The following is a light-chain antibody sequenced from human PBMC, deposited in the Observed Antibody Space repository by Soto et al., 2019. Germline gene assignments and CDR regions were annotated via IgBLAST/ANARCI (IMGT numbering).Light chain of an antibody. CDR3: QQSYSTPWT. V-gene: IGKV1-39*01. Sequence: DIQMTQSPSSPSASVGDRVTITCRASQSISSYLNWYQQKPGKAPKLLIYAASSLQSGVPSRFSVSGSGTDFTLTISSLQPEDFATYYCQQSYSTPWTFGQGTKVEIK. CDR2: AAS. J-gene: IGKJ1*01. CDR1: QSISSY.